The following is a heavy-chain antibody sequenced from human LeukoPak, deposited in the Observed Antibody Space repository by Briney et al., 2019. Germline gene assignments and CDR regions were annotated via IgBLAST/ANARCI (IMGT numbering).Heavy chain of an antibody. Sequence: GASVKVSCKASGGTFSSYAISWVRQAPGQGLEWMGGIIPIFGTANYAQKFQGRVTITADKSTSTAYMELRSLRSDDTAVYYCARVIGGRGYYDSSGYFDYWGQGTLVTVSS. D-gene: IGHD3-22*01. CDR1: GGTFSSYA. CDR2: IIPIFGTA. V-gene: IGHV1-69*06. J-gene: IGHJ4*02. CDR3: ARVIGGRGYYDSSGYFDY.